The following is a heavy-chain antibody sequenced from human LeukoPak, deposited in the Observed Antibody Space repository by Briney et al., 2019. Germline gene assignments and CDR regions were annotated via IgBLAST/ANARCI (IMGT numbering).Heavy chain of an antibody. CDR3: ARDRGEYYDSSGYYFGSAFDI. V-gene: IGHV4-59*11. CDR2: IYYSGST. Sequence: SETLSLTCTVPGGSISSHYWSWIRQPPGKGLEWIGYIYYSGSTNFNPSLKSRVTISVDTSKNQFSLKLSSVTAADTAVYYCARDRGEYYDSSGYYFGSAFDIWGQGTMVTVSS. CDR1: GGSISSHY. D-gene: IGHD3-22*01. J-gene: IGHJ3*02.